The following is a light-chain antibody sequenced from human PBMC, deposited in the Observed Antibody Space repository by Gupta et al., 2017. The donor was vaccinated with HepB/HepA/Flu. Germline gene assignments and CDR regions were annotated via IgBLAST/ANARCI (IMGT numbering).Light chain of an antibody. CDR1: HSGWYGPENKNH. J-gene: IGKJ2*02. V-gene: IGKV4-1*01. CDR2: WAS. Sequence: DIVMTQSPDSLAVSLGDRATITCRSSHSGWYGPENKNHLAWYQQRPGQPPKLLILWASTRESGVSDRFNGSGSGGSFTLTINSLQAEDVAVYYCQQDDTIPCTFGQGTRIEIK. CDR3: QQDDTIPCT.